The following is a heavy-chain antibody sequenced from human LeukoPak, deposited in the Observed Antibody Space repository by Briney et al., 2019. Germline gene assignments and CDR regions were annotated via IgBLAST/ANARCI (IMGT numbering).Heavy chain of an antibody. J-gene: IGHJ4*02. Sequence: GGSLRLSCAASGFTFSSYAMSWVRQAPGKGLEWVSAISGSGGSTYYADSVKGRFTISRDNSKNTLYLQMDSLRAEDTAVYYCAKGYSSGWYAHFDYWGQGTLVTVSS. D-gene: IGHD6-19*01. V-gene: IGHV3-23*01. CDR1: GFTFSSYA. CDR3: AKGYSSGWYAHFDY. CDR2: ISGSGGST.